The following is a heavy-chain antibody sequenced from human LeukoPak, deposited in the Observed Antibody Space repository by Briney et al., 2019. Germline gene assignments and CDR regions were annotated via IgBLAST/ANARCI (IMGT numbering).Heavy chain of an antibody. Sequence: PGGSLRLSCAASGFTFSYFWMSWVRQAPGKGPEWVANIKEDGSEKYYMDSVKGRFTISRDNAKNSLYLQMNSLRAEDTAVYYCAREYYYDSSGYGSFGYWGQGTLVTVSS. CDR2: IKEDGSEK. D-gene: IGHD3-22*01. CDR3: AREYYYDSSGYGSFGY. CDR1: GFTFSYFW. V-gene: IGHV3-7*01. J-gene: IGHJ4*02.